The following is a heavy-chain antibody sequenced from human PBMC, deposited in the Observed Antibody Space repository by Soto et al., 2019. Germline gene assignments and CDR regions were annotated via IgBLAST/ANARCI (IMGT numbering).Heavy chain of an antibody. CDR3: ATTAYDY. Sequence: GGSLRLSCAASGFTFSTYAMTWVRQAPGKGLEWVSGTSSSGDLTYYADSVKGRFTISRDNSKNTLYLQMNSLGAEDTAIYYCATTAYDYWGQGTLVTVSS. D-gene: IGHD1-1*01. V-gene: IGHV3-23*01. CDR2: TSSSGDLT. J-gene: IGHJ4*02. CDR1: GFTFSTYA.